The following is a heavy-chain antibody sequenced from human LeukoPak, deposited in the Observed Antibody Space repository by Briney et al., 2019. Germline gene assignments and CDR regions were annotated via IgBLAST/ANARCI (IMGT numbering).Heavy chain of an antibody. Sequence: ASVTVSCKASGYTFTSYYMHWVRQAPGQGLEWMGIINPSGGSTSYAQKFQGRVTMTRDTSTSTVYMELSSLRSEDTAVYYCARDLGEYYDFWSGYSLDAFDIWGQGTMVTVSS. D-gene: IGHD3-3*01. V-gene: IGHV1-46*01. CDR2: INPSGGST. J-gene: IGHJ3*02. CDR1: GYTFTSYY. CDR3: ARDLGEYYDFWSGYSLDAFDI.